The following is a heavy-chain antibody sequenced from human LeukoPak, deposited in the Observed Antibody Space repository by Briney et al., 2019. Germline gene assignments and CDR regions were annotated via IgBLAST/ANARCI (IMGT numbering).Heavy chain of an antibody. J-gene: IGHJ3*02. CDR2: IYSGGST. V-gene: IGHV3-66*01. Sequence: GGSLRLSCAASGFTVSNNYMSWVRQAPGKGLEWVSLIYSGGSTHYTDSVKGRFNISRDNSKNTLYLQMNSLRAEDTAVYYCARGLYSSGYYYDAFDIWGQGTMVTVST. CDR1: GFTVSNNY. CDR3: ARGLYSSGYYYDAFDI. D-gene: IGHD3-22*01.